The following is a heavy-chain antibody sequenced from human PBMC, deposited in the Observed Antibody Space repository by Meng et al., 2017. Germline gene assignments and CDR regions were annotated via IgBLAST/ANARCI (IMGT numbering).Heavy chain of an antibody. Sequence: VQQVGSGGDLSQAGWSLRFQCAAAGFSFRNAWMSWVRQAAGRGLEWVGSIKSNTNGGTAEYAAPVTGRFTISRDDSKSTLYLQMSGLRIDDTGVYYCTWDDKAVSDYWGQGTLVTVSS. D-gene: IGHD3-9*01. V-gene: IGHV3-15*01. CDR3: TWDDKAVSDY. J-gene: IGHJ4*02. CDR1: GFSFRNAW. CDR2: IKSNTNGGTA.